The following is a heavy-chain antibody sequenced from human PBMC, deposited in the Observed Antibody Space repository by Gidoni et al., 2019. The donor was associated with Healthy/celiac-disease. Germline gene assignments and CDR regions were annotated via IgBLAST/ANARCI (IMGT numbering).Heavy chain of an antibody. V-gene: IGHV1-69*08. CDR1: GGTFSRYT. CDR3: ARDPLGRSRSAFDI. J-gene: IGHJ3*02. CDR2: IIPILGIA. D-gene: IGHD6-13*01. Sequence: QVQLVQSGAEVKKPGSSVKVSCKASGGTFSRYTNSWGRQAPGQGLEWMGRIIPILGIANYAQKFQGRVTITADKSTSTAYMELSSLRSEDTAVYYCARDPLGRSRSAFDIWGQGTMVTVSS.